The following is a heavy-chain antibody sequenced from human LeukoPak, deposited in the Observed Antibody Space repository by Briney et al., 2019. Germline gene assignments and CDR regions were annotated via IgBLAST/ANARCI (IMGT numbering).Heavy chain of an antibody. CDR3: ARTEDTAMVKGFYGMDV. Sequence: GRSLRLSCAASGFTFSSYAMHWVRQAPGKGLEWVAVISYDGSNKYYADSVKGRFTISRDNSKNTLYLQMNSLRAEDTAVYYRARTEDTAMVKGFYGMDVWGQGTTVTVSS. CDR1: GFTFSSYA. V-gene: IGHV3-30-3*01. D-gene: IGHD5-18*01. CDR2: ISYDGSNK. J-gene: IGHJ6*02.